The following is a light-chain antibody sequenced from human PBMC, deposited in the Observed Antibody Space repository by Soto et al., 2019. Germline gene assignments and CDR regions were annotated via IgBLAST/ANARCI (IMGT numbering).Light chain of an antibody. CDR2: DSS. V-gene: IGKV1-5*01. CDR1: QSISSW. Sequence: DIQMTRSPSTLSSPFVSRFPITCRASQSISSWLAWYQQKPGRAPKLLIYDSSSLESGVPSRFSGSGSGTEFRLTISTMQPDDFATYYCQQYDSFSVTFGQGTRLEIK. CDR3: QQYDSFSVT. J-gene: IGKJ5*01.